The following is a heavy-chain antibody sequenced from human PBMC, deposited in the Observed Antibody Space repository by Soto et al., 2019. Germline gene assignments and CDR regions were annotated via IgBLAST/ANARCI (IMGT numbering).Heavy chain of an antibody. CDR2: IYYSGST. J-gene: IGHJ5*02. CDR1: GGSIISGDYY. CDR3: ASVPSAYNWFDP. V-gene: IGHV4-30-4*01. Sequence: PSEALSLTCTVSGGSIISGDYYWSWIRQPPGKGLEWIGYIYYSGSTYYTPSLKSRVTISVDTSKNQFSLKLSSVTAADTAVYYCASVPSAYNWFDPWGQGTLVTVSS. D-gene: IGHD2-2*01.